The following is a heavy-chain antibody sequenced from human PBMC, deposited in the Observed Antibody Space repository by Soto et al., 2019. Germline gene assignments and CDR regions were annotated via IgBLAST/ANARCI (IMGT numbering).Heavy chain of an antibody. CDR1: GYSFTNHG. Sequence: QVQLVQSGAEVKKPGASVKLSCKASGYSFTNHGIHWVRQAPGQRPEWMGWISAGNGQTQYSQRFQGRVTITRDTSASTAHMDLTSLTSEDTGVYYCARGSSSWENYYFYGLDVWGQGTTVTVSS. CDR3: ARGSSSWENYYFYGLDV. D-gene: IGHD6-13*01. CDR2: ISAGNGQT. J-gene: IGHJ6*02. V-gene: IGHV1-3*01.